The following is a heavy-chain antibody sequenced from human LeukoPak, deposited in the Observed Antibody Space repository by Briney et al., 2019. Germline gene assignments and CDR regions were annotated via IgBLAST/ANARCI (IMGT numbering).Heavy chain of an antibody. CDR3: ARLKYYYDSSGYRAEYFQH. CDR1: GGSISSYY. CDR2: MYYSGST. D-gene: IGHD3-22*01. Sequence: SETLSLTCTVSGGSISSYYWSWIRQPPGKGLEWIGYMYYSGSTNYNPSTNYNPSLKSRVTISVYTSKNQFSLKLSSVTAADTAVYYCARLKYYYDSSGYRAEYFQHWGQGTLVTVSS. J-gene: IGHJ1*01. V-gene: IGHV4-59*01.